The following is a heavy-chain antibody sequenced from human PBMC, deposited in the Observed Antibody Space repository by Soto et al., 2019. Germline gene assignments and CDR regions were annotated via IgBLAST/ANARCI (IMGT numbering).Heavy chain of an antibody. V-gene: IGHV4-4*02. CDR3: ARASVHMIVVVTPAPDAFDI. CDR2: IYNSGST. CDR1: GGSISSSNW. D-gene: IGHD3-22*01. J-gene: IGHJ3*02. Sequence: SETLSLTCAVSGGSISSSNWWSWVRQPPGKGLEWIGEIYNSGSTNYNPSLKSLVIISVDRPKSQVSLKLSSVTAADTAVYYGARASVHMIVVVTPAPDAFDIWGQGTMVTISS.